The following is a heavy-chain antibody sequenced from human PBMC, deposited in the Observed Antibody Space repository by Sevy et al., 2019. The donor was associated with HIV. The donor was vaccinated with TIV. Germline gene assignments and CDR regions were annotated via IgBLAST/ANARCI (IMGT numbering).Heavy chain of an antibody. J-gene: IGHJ6*02. D-gene: IGHD5-12*01. V-gene: IGHV3-30*04. Sequence: GGSLRLSCAASGFTFSSYAMHWVCQAPGKGLEWVAVISYDGSNKYYADSVKGRFTISRDNSKNTLYLQMNSLRAEDTAVYYCARAVRRLPLGYYGMDVWGQGTTVTVSS. CDR2: ISYDGSNK. CDR3: ARAVRRLPLGYYGMDV. CDR1: GFTFSSYA.